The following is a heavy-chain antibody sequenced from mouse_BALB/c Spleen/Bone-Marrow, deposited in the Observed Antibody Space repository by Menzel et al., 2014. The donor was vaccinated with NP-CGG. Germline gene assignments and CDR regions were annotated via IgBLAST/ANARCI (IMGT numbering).Heavy chain of an antibody. J-gene: IGHJ2*01. D-gene: IGHD1-2*01. Sequence: EVKVEESGGGLVQPGGSMKLSCVASGFTFSSYWMSWVRQSPEKGLEWVAEIRLKSDNYATHYAESVKGKFTISRDDSKSRLYLQMNSLRAEDTGIYYCTTADYWGQGTTLTVSS. CDR1: GFTFSSYW. CDR2: IRLKSDNYAT. CDR3: TTADY. V-gene: IGHV6-6*02.